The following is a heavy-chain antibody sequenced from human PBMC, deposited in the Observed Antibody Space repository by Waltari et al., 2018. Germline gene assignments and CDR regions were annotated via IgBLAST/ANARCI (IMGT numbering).Heavy chain of an antibody. Sequence: QVHLQQWGAGLLKPSETLSLTCPVAGGSFSGYYGTWIRQSPGKGLEWIGEISQSGSTDYNPSLKSRVTTSIDTSKKHFSLILTSVTAADTAVYYCARGGPGNRMSDWGQGTLVTVSS. CDR1: GGSFSGYY. J-gene: IGHJ4*02. D-gene: IGHD2-15*01. V-gene: IGHV4-34*01. CDR3: ARGGPGNRMSD. CDR2: ISQSGST.